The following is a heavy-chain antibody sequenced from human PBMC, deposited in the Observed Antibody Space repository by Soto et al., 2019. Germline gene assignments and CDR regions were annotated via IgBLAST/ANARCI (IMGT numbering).Heavy chain of an antibody. CDR1: GGTFSSYT. D-gene: IGHD4-17*01. Sequence: QVQLVQSGAEVKKPGSSVKVSCKASGGTFSSYTISWVRQAPGQGLEWMGRIIPILGIANYAQKFQGRVTITADKSTSTAYMELSSLRSEDTAVYYCARVFTDYGDSNYYYYYGMDVWGQGTTVTVSS. CDR2: IIPILGIA. CDR3: ARVFTDYGDSNYYYYYGMDV. V-gene: IGHV1-69*02. J-gene: IGHJ6*02.